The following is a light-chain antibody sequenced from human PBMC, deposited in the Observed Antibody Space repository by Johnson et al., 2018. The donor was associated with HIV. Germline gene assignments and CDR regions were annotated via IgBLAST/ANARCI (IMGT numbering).Light chain of an antibody. CDR2: ENN. J-gene: IGLJ1*01. CDR1: SSNIGNNY. CDR3: ETWDSSLRVGV. Sequence: SVLTQPPSVSAAPGQKVTISCSGSSSNIGNNYVSWYQQLPGTAPKLLIYENNKRPSGIPDRFSGSKSGTSATLGITGLQTGDEADYYCETWDSSLRVGVFGTGTKVTAL. V-gene: IGLV1-51*01.